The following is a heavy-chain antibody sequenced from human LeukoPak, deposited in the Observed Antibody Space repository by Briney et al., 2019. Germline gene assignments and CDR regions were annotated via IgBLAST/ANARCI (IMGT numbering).Heavy chain of an antibody. CDR3: AREEVGWFGEFHFDY. J-gene: IGHJ4*02. Sequence: GGSLRLSCAASGFTFSSYSMNWVRQAPGKGLEWVSYISSSSSTIYYADSVKGRFTISRDNVKNSLYLQMNSLRAEDTAVYYCAREEVGWFGEFHFDYWGQGTLVTVSS. V-gene: IGHV3-48*01. D-gene: IGHD3-10*01. CDR2: ISSSSSTI. CDR1: GFTFSSYS.